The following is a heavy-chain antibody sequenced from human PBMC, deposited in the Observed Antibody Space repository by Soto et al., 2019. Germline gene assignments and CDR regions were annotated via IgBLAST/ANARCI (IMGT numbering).Heavy chain of an antibody. Sequence: GGSLRLSCAASGFTFSNAWMNWVRQAPGKGLEWVGRIKSKTDGGTTDYAAPVKGRFTISRDDSKNTLYLQMNSLKTEDTAVYYCTTYTTVTTSNPRRYNKYYYYGMDVWGQGTTVTVSS. CDR3: TTYTTVTTSNPRRYNKYYYYGMDV. CDR1: GFTFSNAW. CDR2: IKSKTDGGTT. J-gene: IGHJ6*02. V-gene: IGHV3-15*07. D-gene: IGHD4-17*01.